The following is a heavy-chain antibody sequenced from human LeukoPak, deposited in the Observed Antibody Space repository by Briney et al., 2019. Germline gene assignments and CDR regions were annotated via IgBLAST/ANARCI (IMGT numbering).Heavy chain of an antibody. Sequence: PSETLSLTCAVSGGSISSSNWWSWVRQPPGKGLEWIGEIYHSGSTNYNPSLKSRVTISVDKSKNQFSLKLSSVTAADTAVYYCASSKGGELNFDYWGQGTLVTVSS. CDR2: IYHSGST. J-gene: IGHJ4*02. CDR1: GGSISSSNW. CDR3: ASSKGGELNFDY. D-gene: IGHD1-26*01. V-gene: IGHV4-4*02.